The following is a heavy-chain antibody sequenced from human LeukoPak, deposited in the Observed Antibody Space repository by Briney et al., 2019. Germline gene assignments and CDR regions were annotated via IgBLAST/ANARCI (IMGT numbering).Heavy chain of an antibody. D-gene: IGHD2-15*01. CDR2: ISAYNGNT. J-gene: IGHJ4*02. V-gene: IGHV1-18*01. CDR3: ARAIYIGYCSGGSCYMAFDY. Sequence: ASAKVSCKASGYTFTSYGISWVRQAPGQGLEWMGWISAYNGNTNYAQKLQGRVTMTTDTSTSTAYMELRSLRSDDTAVYYCARAIYIGYCSGGSCYMAFDYWGQGTLVTVSS. CDR1: GYTFTSYG.